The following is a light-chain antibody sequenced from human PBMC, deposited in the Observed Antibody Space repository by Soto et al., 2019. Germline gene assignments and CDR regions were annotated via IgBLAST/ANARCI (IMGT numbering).Light chain of an antibody. CDR1: SSDVGAYNF. V-gene: IGLV2-14*03. CDR2: DVT. Sequence: ALTQPASVSGSPGQSITISCTGTSSDVGAYNFVSWYQQHPGKAPKLMIYDVTNRPSGVSSRFSGSKSGNTASPAISGLQAEDEADYYYSSYTTSNTLVFGGGTKVTVL. J-gene: IGLJ2*01. CDR3: SSYTTSNTLV.